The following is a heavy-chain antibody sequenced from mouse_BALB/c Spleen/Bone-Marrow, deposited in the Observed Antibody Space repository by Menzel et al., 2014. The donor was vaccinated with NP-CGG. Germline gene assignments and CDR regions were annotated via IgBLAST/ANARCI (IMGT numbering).Heavy chain of an antibody. CDR2: IYPSDSYT. D-gene: IGHD2-3*01. V-gene: IGHV1-69*02. CDR1: GYTFTSYW. CDR3: TRDDVVFAY. J-gene: IGHJ3*01. Sequence: QVQLKESGTDLVRPGASVKLSCKASGYTFTSYWINWVKQRPGQGLEWIGNIYPSDSYTNYNQKFKDKATLTVDKSSSTDYMHLSRPPSEDSAVYYCTRDDVVFAYWGEATLVTVSA.